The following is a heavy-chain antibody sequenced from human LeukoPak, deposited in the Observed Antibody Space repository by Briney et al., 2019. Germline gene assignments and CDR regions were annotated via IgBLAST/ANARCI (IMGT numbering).Heavy chain of an antibody. CDR3: AGGFYGVFDY. CDR2: INHSGST. D-gene: IGHD4-17*01. J-gene: IGHJ4*02. CDR1: GGSFSGYY. V-gene: IGHV4-34*01. Sequence: SETLSLTCAVYGGSFSGYYWSWIRQPPGKGLEWIGEINHSGSTNYNPSLKSRVTISVDTSKNQFSLKLSSVTAADTAVYYCAGGFYGVFDYWGQGTLVTVSS.